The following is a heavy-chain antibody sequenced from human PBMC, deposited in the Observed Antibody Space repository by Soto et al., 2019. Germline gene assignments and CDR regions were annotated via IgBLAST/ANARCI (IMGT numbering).Heavy chain of an antibody. J-gene: IGHJ4*02. D-gene: IGHD5-18*01. CDR3: AKERDTRSSSCFDS. V-gene: IGHV3-30*18. CDR2: ISHDGTVK. Sequence: GGSLRHSCAASRFTFSNYAMQWVRHAPGKGLEWVAVISHDGTVKYYADSVKGRFTISRDNFQNTLDLQMDSLRAEDTAVYYCAKERDTRSSSCFDSWGQGTLVTVSS. CDR1: RFTFSNYA.